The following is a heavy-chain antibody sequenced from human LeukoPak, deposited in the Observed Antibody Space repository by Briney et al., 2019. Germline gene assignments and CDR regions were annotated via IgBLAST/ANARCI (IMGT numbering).Heavy chain of an antibody. J-gene: IGHJ4*02. D-gene: IGHD6-6*01. CDR3: ARDLAAARALDY. CDR1: GYTCTSYG. V-gene: IGHV1-18*01. Sequence: ASVKVSCKASGYTCTSYGISWVRQAPGQGLEWMGWISAYNGNTNYAQKLQGRVTMTTDTSTSTAYMELRSLRSDDTAVYYCARDLAAARALDYWGQGTLVTVSS. CDR2: ISAYNGNT.